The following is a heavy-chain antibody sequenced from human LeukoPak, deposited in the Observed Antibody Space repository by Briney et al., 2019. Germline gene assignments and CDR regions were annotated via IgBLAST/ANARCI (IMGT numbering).Heavy chain of an antibody. CDR2: ISSSGSII. CDR3: ARTARNPAS. J-gene: IGHJ5*02. V-gene: IGHV3-11*04. CDR1: GFSFSDYY. D-gene: IGHD5-18*01. Sequence: PGGSLRLSCAASGFSFSDYYMSWVRQAPGKGLEYISYISSSGSIISYADSVKGRFTISRDNTKKSLYLQMNSLRVEDTAVYYCARTARNPASWGQGTLVTVSS.